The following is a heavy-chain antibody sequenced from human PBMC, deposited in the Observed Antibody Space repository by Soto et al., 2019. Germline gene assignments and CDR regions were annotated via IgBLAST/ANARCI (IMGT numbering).Heavy chain of an antibody. CDR1: GFTVSSNY. V-gene: IGHV3-66*01. Sequence: GGSLRLSCAASGFTVSSNYMSWVRQAPGKGLEWVSVIYSGGSTYYADSVKGRFTISRDNSKNTLYLQMNSLRAEDTAVYYCARSGNTQNFDYWGQGTLVTVSS. D-gene: IGHD4-4*01. CDR2: IYSGGST. CDR3: ARSGNTQNFDY. J-gene: IGHJ4*02.